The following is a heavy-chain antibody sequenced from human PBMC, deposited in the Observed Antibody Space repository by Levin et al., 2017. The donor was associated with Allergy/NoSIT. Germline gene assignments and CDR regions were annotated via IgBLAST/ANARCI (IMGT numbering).Heavy chain of an antibody. CDR3: ARGDKYQLLQGAYYYYGMDV. D-gene: IGHD2-2*01. Sequence: SGGSLRLSCAASGFTFSSYAMHWVRQAPGKGLEWVAVISYDGSNKYYADSVKGRFTISRDNSKNTLYLQMNSLRAEDTAVYYCARGDKYQLLQGAYYYYGMDVWGQGTTVTVSS. CDR2: ISYDGSNK. V-gene: IGHV3-30*04. J-gene: IGHJ6*02. CDR1: GFTFSSYA.